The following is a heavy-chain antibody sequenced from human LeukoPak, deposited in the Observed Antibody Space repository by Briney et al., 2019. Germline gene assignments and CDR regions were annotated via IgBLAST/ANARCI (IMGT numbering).Heavy chain of an antibody. D-gene: IGHD1-26*01. CDR1: GGSIRSSSFY. Sequence: EASETLSLTCTVSGGSIRSSSFYWGWIRQPPGKGLEWIGEINHSGSTNYNPSLKSRVTISVDTSKNQFSLKLSSVTAADTAVYYCARRSGSSYFDYWGQGTLVTVSS. CDR2: INHSGST. CDR3: ARRSGSSYFDY. J-gene: IGHJ4*02. V-gene: IGHV4-39*07.